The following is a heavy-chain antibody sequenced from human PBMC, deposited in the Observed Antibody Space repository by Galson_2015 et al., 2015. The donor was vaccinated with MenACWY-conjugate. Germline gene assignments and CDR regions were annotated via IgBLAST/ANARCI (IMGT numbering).Heavy chain of an antibody. D-gene: IGHD1-26*01. CDR2: IDPSDSEV. CDR1: GYTFPNYW. V-gene: IGHV5-10-1*01. J-gene: IGHJ4*02. Sequence: QSGAEVTEPGESLEISCKASGYTFPNYWLIWVRQMPGKGLEWMGRIDPSDSEVNYSPSFQGHLTISADKSISTAYLQWSSLKASDTAMYYCARIVGASHFFDYWGQGSLVAVSS. CDR3: ARIVGASHFFDY.